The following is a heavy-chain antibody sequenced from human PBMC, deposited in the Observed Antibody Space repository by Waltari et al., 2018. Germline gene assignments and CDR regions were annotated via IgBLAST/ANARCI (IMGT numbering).Heavy chain of an antibody. CDR3: ATLGVIIVSSNDAFDI. CDR2: FDPEDGET. V-gene: IGHV1-24*01. D-gene: IGHD3-10*01. CDR1: GYTLTELS. Sequence: QVQLVQSGAEVKKPGASVKVSCKVSGYTLTELSMHWVRQAPGKGLEWMGGFDPEDGETIYAQKCQGRVTMTEDTSTDTAYMELSSLRSEDTAVYYCATLGVIIVSSNDAFDIWGQGTMVTVSS. J-gene: IGHJ3*02.